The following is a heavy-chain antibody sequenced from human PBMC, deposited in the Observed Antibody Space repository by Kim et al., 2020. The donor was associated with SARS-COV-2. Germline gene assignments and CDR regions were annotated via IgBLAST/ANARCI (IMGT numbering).Heavy chain of an antibody. CDR2: ISYSGST. V-gene: IGHV4-61*01. J-gene: IGHJ6*02. D-gene: IGHD3-3*01. Sequence: SETLSLTCTVSGGSVSSHSYYWNWIRQPPGKGLEWIGYISYSGSTNYNPSLKSRVSISVDTSKNLFSLRLSSVTAADTAMYYCARDRTYYDFWSGFDYYYYGMDVWGQGTTVTVSS. CDR3: ARDRTYYDFWSGFDYYYYGMDV. CDR1: GGSVSSHSYY.